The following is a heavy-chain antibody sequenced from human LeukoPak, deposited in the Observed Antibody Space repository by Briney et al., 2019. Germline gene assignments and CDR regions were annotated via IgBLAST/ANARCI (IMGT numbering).Heavy chain of an antibody. V-gene: IGHV4-61*01. CDR1: GGSFSSGSYY. J-gene: IGHJ6*02. CDR3: AGLYDFWSGSMYGMDV. Sequence: PSETLSLTCTVSGGSFSSGSYYWSWIRQPPGKGLEWIGYIYYSGSTNYNPSLKSRVTISVDTSKNQFSLKLSSVTAADTAVYYCAGLYDFWSGSMYGMDVWGQGTTVTVSS. CDR2: IYYSGST. D-gene: IGHD3-3*01.